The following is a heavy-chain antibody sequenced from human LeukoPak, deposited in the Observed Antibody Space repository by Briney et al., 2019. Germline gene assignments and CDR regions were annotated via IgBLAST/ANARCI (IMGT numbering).Heavy chain of an antibody. J-gene: IGHJ4*02. CDR3: ARDSKGDYGDHGEDY. CDR1: GFTFSDYY. V-gene: IGHV3-11*06. D-gene: IGHD4-17*01. CDR2: ITSSNNYI. Sequence: NPGGSLRLSCAASGFTFSDYYMSWIRQAPGKGLEWVSSITSSNNYIYYGDSVKGRFTISRDDAKNSLFLQMNSLRAEDTAVYYCARDSKGDYGDHGEDYWGQGTLVTVSS.